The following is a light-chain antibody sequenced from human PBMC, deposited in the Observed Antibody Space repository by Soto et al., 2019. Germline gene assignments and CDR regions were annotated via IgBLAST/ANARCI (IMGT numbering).Light chain of an antibody. CDR2: AAS. Sequence: DIQMTQSPSSLSASVGDRVTITCRASQSISNYLNWYQQTPGKAPKLLIYAASTLQSGVPSRFSGSGSGTDFTLTISSLQPEDFATYYCQQSYSTPYTFGQGTKLQIK. V-gene: IGKV1-39*01. J-gene: IGKJ2*01. CDR3: QQSYSTPYT. CDR1: QSISNY.